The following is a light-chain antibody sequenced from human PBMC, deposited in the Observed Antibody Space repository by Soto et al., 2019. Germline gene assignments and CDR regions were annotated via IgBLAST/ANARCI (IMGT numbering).Light chain of an antibody. CDR1: SSDVGAYNY. CDR3: TSYTSSSTYV. Sequence: QSALTQPASVSGSPGASITISCTGTSSDVGAYNYVSWYQQDPGKAPKLMIYDVSSRPSGVSNRFSGSKSGHTASLTISGLQADDEADYYCTSYTSSSTYVFGTGTKVTVL. J-gene: IGLJ1*01. V-gene: IGLV2-14*01. CDR2: DVS.